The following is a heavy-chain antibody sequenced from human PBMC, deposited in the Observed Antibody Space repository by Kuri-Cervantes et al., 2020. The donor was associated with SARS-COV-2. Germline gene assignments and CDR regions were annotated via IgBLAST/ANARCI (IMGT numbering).Heavy chain of an antibody. CDR2: ISYDGSDK. CDR3: AKGTRSSGYYCGLDF. Sequence: GGSLRLSCAASGFTFSSYGIHWVRQAPGKGLEWVAVISYDGSDKYYADSVKGRFTISRDNSKNTLYLQMNSLRADDTAVYYCAKGTRSSGYYCGLDFWGQGTLVTVSS. J-gene: IGHJ4*02. V-gene: IGHV3-30*18. CDR1: GFTFSSYG. D-gene: IGHD3-22*01.